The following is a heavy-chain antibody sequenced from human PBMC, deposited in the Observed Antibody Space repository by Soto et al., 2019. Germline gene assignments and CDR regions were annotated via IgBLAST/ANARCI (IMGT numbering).Heavy chain of an antibody. CDR1: GYTFTSYG. CDR2: INANSGGT. Sequence: ASVKVSCKASGYTFTSYGISWVRQAPGQGLEWMGWINANSGGTNYAQKFQGWVTMTRDTSISTAYMELSRLRSDDTAVYYCARTDSSGDAFDIWGQGTMVTVSS. J-gene: IGHJ3*02. CDR3: ARTDSSGDAFDI. D-gene: IGHD6-19*01. V-gene: IGHV1-2*04.